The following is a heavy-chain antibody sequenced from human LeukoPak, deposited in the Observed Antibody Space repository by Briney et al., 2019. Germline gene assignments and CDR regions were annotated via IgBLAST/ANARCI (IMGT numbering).Heavy chain of an antibody. D-gene: IGHD6-13*01. CDR1: GFTFSSYG. J-gene: IGHJ4*02. Sequence: GGSLRLSCAASGFTFSSYGMHWVRQAPGKGLEWVAFIRYDGSNKYYADSVKGRFTISRDNFKNTLYLQMNSLRAEDTAVYYCAKDPSAAAGAFDYWGQGTLVTVSS. CDR2: IRYDGSNK. V-gene: IGHV3-30*02. CDR3: AKDPSAAAGAFDY.